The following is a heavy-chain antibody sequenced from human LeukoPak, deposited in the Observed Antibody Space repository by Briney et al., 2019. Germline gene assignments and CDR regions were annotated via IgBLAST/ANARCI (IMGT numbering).Heavy chain of an antibody. J-gene: IGHJ4*02. V-gene: IGHV3-53*01. CDR3: AKAGDILTADY. CDR1: GFTVSSNC. CDR2: IYSGGST. D-gene: IGHD3-9*01. Sequence: PGGSLRLSCAASGFTVSSNCMSWVRQAPGKGLEWVSVIYSGGSTYYADSVKGRFTISRDNSKNTLYLQMNSLRAEDTAVYYCAKAGDILTADYWGQGTLVTVSS.